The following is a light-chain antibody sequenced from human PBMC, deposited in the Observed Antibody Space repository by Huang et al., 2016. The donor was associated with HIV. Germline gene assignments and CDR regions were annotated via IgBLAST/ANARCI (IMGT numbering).Light chain of an antibody. J-gene: IGKJ2*01. CDR2: GAS. Sequence: EIVMTQSPATLSMSPGERATLSCRKSQSVGSSLAWYQQKPGQAPRLLIYGASTRASGNPARFSGSGSGTEFTLTISSLQSEDFAVYYCQQYNNWPPNTFGQGTKLEIK. CDR1: QSVGSS. V-gene: IGKV3-15*01. CDR3: QQYNNWPPNT.